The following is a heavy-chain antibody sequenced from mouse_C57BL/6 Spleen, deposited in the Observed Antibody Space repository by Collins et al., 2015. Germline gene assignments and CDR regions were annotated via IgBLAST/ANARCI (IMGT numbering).Heavy chain of an antibody. Sequence: TYADDFKGRFAFSLETSASTAYLQINNLKNEDTATYFCARGELLLLRSLYFDYWGQGTTLTVSS. D-gene: IGHD1-1*01. CDR3: ARGELLLLRSLYFDY. V-gene: IGHV9-3*01. J-gene: IGHJ2*01.